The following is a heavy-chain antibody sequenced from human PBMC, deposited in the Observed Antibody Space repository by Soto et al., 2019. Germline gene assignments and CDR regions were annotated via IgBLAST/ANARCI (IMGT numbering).Heavy chain of an antibody. CDR2: IYHSGST. Sequence: QVPLQESGPRLVRPSGTLSLTCTVSSGSISTANWWSWVRQPPGRGLEWIGEIYHSGSTNYNLSLTSRVTLSVDKSKHQFSLRLSSVTAADTAMYYCARRGGGVVLTATTPFDYWGQGTLVTVSS. J-gene: IGHJ4*02. CDR1: SGSISTANW. D-gene: IGHD2-21*02. CDR3: ARRGGGVVLTATTPFDY. V-gene: IGHV4-4*02.